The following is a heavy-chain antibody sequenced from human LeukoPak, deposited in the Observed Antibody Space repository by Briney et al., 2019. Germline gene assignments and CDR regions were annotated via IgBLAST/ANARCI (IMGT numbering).Heavy chain of an antibody. CDR1: GFTFSSYA. CDR2: ITSGSTI. D-gene: IGHD2-21*02. J-gene: IGHJ4*02. CDR3: ARFLVTATTRAFDY. V-gene: IGHV3-11*04. Sequence: GGSLRLSCAASGFTFSSYAMSWIRQAPGKGLEWVSYITSGSTIYYADSVKGRFTISRDNAKNSLYLQMNSLRAEDTAVYYCARFLVTATTRAFDYWGQGTLVTVSS.